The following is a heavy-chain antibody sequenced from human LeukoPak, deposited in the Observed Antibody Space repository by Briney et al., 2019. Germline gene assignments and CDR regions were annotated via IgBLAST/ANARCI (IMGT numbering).Heavy chain of an antibody. V-gene: IGHV1-8*01. J-gene: IGHJ4*02. CDR2: TNPNSGNT. CDR1: GYTFTSYD. D-gene: IGHD3-10*01. CDR3: LTMVRGVMSYFDY. Sequence: ASVKVSCKASGYTFTSYDINWVRQATGQGLEWMGWTNPNSGNTGYAQKFQGRVTMTRNTSISTAYMELSSLRSEDTAVYYCLTMVRGVMSYFDYWGQGTLVTVSS.